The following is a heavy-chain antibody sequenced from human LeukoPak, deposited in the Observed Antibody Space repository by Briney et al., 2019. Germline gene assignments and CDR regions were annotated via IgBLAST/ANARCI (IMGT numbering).Heavy chain of an antibody. D-gene: IGHD1-1*01. CDR2: IYYSGST. CDR3: ARDGGYFSYYYYYYMDV. CDR1: GGSISSYY. J-gene: IGHJ6*03. V-gene: IGHV4-59*12. Sequence: SETLSLTCTVSGGSISSYYWSWIRQPPGKGLEWIGYIYYSGSTNYNPSLKSRVTISVDTSKNQFSLKLSSVTAADTAVYYCARDGGYFSYYYYYYMDVWGKGTTVTISS.